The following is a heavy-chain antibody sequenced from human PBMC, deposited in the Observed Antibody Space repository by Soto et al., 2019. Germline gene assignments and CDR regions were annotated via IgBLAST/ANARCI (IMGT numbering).Heavy chain of an antibody. CDR1: GYTFAAYY. CDR2: INPNSGGT. CDR3: ARVGARGVATKNYYGMDV. D-gene: IGHD5-12*01. J-gene: IGHJ6*02. Sequence: ASVKVSCKTSGYTFAAYYIHWIRQAPGQGLEWMGWINPNSGGTNYAQKFQGWVTMTRDTSISTAYMELSRLRSDDTAVYYCARVGARGVATKNYYGMDVWGQGTTVTVSS. V-gene: IGHV1-2*04.